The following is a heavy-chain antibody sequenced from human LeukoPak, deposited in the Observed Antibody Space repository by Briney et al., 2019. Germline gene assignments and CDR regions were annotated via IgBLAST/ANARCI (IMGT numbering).Heavy chain of an antibody. V-gene: IGHV4-38-2*02. J-gene: IGHJ4*02. D-gene: IGHD6-19*01. CDR1: GYSISSGYY. CDR2: IYHSGST. CDR3: ARNRVAGTLDY. Sequence: SETLSLTCIVSGYSISSGYYWGWIRQPPGKGLEWIGSIYHSGSTHYNPSLKSRVTISVDTSKNQFSLKLSSVTAADTAVYYCARNRVAGTLDYWGQGTLVTVSS.